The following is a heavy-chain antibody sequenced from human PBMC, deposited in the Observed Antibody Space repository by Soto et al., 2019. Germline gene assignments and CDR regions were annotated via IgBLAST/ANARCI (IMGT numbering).Heavy chain of an antibody. V-gene: IGHV3-23*01. CDR3: AREVVTTKWYFDN. Sequence: PGGSLRLSCAASGFTFSSYAMTGVRQAPGKGLEWVSAISGGGTTYYADSVTGRFTISRDNSKSTLYLQMNSLRAEDTAAYYCAREVVTTKWYFDNWGQGLLVTVSS. CDR1: GFTFSSYA. D-gene: IGHD2-21*02. J-gene: IGHJ4*02. CDR2: ISGGGTT.